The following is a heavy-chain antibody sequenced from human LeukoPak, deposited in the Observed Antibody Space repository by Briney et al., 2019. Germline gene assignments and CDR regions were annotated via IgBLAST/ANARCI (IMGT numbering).Heavy chain of an antibody. CDR3: AREGHGGQLIPFDY. V-gene: IGHV1-2*06. CDR1: GYTFTGYY. Sequence: ASVKVSCKASGYTFTGYYMHWVRQAPGQGLEWMGRINPNSGGTNYAQKFQGRVTMTRDTSISTAYMELSRLRSDDTAVYYCAREGHGGQLIPFDYWGQGTLVTVSS. CDR2: INPNSGGT. J-gene: IGHJ4*02. D-gene: IGHD5-24*01.